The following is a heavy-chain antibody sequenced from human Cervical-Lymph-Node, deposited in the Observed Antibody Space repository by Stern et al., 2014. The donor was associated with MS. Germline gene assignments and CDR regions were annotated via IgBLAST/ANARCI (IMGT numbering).Heavy chain of an antibody. D-gene: IGHD1-1*01. CDR1: GYSFTSYW. Sequence: EVQLEESGAEVKKPGESLKISCKGSGYSFTSYWIGWVRQMPGKGLEGMGIIYPGSSDPMSRPSSQARAPISADKSIPPPSLRWSGLRASDTAIYYGARPPPRRNWDDPNYGMDVWGQGTTVTVSS. V-gene: IGHV5-51*03. J-gene: IGHJ6*02. CDR3: ARPPPRRNWDDPNYGMDV. CDR2: IYPGSSDP.